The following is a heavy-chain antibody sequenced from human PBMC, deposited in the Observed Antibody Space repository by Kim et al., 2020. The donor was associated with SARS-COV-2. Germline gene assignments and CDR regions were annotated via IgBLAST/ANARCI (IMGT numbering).Heavy chain of an antibody. CDR1: GFTFSSYG. D-gene: IGHD1-26*01. CDR3: ARDRGGSYCDY. V-gene: IGHV3-33*01. CDR2: IWYDGSNK. J-gene: IGHJ4*02. Sequence: GGSLRLSCAASGFTFSSYGMHWVRQAPGKGLEWVAVIWYDGSNKYYADSVKGRFTISRDNSKNTLYLQMNSLRAEDTAVYYCARDRGGSYCDYWGQGTLVTVSS.